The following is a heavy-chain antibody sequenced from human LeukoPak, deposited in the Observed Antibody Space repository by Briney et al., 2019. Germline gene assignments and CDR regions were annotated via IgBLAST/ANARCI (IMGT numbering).Heavy chain of an antibody. CDR2: IYHSGST. V-gene: IGHV4-39*07. CDR1: GGSNSSSSYY. CDR3: ARPIDSGAFDI. J-gene: IGHJ3*02. Sequence: PSETLSLTCTVSGGSNSSSSYYWGWIRQPPGKGLEWIGSIYHSGSTYYNPSLKSRVTISVDTSKNQFSLKLSSVTAADTAVYYCARPIDSGAFDIWGQGTMVTVSS. D-gene: IGHD3-10*01.